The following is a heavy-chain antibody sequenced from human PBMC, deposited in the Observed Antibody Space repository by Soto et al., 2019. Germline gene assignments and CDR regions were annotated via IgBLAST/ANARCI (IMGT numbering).Heavy chain of an antibody. CDR1: GFTFSSYA. J-gene: IGHJ4*02. CDR3: AKGNYDIWAGLLDD. D-gene: IGHD3-9*01. CDR2: ISGSGGRP. V-gene: IGHV3-23*01. Sequence: GGPLRLSCAASGFTFSSYAMSWVRQAPGKGLEWVSAISGSGGRPYYADSVKGRFTISRDTSTNTLYLQRISLRGEGTVVYYWAKGNYDIWAGLLDDWGQGSLVTVSS.